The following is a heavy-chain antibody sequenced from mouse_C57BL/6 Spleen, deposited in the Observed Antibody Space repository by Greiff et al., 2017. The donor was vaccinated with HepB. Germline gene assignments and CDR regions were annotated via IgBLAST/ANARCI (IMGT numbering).Heavy chain of an antibody. CDR1: GYAFSSYW. V-gene: IGHV1-80*01. Sequence: VQLQQSGAELVKPGASVKISCKASGYAFSSYWMNWVKQRPGKGLEWIGQIYPGDGDTNYNGKVKGKATLTADKYSSTAYMQLSRLTSEASAFYFCARAPYYYGSSYPWYFDVWGTGTTVTVSS. CDR2: IYPGDGDT. J-gene: IGHJ1*03. D-gene: IGHD1-1*01. CDR3: ARAPYYYGSSYPWYFDV.